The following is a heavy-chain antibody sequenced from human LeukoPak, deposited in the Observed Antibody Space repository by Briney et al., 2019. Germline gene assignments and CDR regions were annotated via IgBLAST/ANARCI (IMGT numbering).Heavy chain of an antibody. Sequence: QPGRSLRLSCAASGFTFSSYAMHWVRQAPGKGLEWVAVISYVGSNKYYADSVKGRFTISRDNSKNTLYLQMNSLRAEDTAVYYCARDSCSGGSCYYYFDYWGQGTLVTASS. D-gene: IGHD2-15*01. CDR1: GFTFSSYA. V-gene: IGHV3-30*04. CDR2: ISYVGSNK. J-gene: IGHJ4*02. CDR3: ARDSCSGGSCYYYFDY.